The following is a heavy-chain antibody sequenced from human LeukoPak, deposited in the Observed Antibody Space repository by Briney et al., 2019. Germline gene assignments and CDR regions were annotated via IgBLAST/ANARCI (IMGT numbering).Heavy chain of an antibody. V-gene: IGHV1-2*02. CDR3: ARVEGSSGSYYKGHPFDY. Sequence: SVTVSCQACVYTFTGYYMHWLGQAPGQGVEGMGWINHNSGGTNHAHKFQGRVTMTSDTSISTAYMELSRLRSDDTAVYYWARVEGSSGSYYKGHPFDYWGQGTLVTVSS. J-gene: IGHJ4*02. CDR2: INHNSGGT. D-gene: IGHD3-10*01. CDR1: VYTFTGYY.